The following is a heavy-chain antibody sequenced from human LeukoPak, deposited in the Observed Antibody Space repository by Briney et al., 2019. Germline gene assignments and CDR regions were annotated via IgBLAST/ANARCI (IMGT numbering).Heavy chain of an antibody. Sequence: PSQTLSPTCTVSGGSISSGDYYWSWIRQPPGKGLEWIGYIYYSGNAYYSPSLKSRLTILVDTSKNQFSLNLSSVTAADTAVYYCARGTYSSSWRYFDLWGRGTLVSVSS. D-gene: IGHD6-13*01. J-gene: IGHJ2*01. CDR2: IYYSGNA. CDR3: ARGTYSSSWRYFDL. V-gene: IGHV4-30-4*01. CDR1: GGSISSGDYY.